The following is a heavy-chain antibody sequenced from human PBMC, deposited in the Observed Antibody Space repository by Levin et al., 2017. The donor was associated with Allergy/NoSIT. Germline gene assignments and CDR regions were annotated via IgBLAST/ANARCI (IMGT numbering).Heavy chain of an antibody. Sequence: LSLTCAASGFTFNNHGIHWVRQAPGKGLEWVALISSDGSKTYYGDSVKGRFTISRDNSKNTLFLQMNSVSPEDTAVYYCAKDPSSPSGWGYYGLDVWGQGTTVTVSS. CDR1: GFTFNNHG. J-gene: IGHJ6*02. CDR2: ISSDGSKT. CDR3: AKDPSSPSGWGYYGLDV. V-gene: IGHV3-30*18. D-gene: IGHD2-2*01.